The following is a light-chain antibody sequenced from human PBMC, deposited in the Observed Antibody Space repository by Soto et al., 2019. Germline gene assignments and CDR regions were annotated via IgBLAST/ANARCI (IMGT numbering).Light chain of an antibody. V-gene: IGKV1-5*01. CDR1: HSISSW. CDR2: DAS. CDR3: QHYNSYSEA. J-gene: IGKJ1*01. Sequence: DIQMTQSPSTLSAFVGDRVTLTCRASHSISSWLAWYQQKPGKAPKLLIYDASTLQTGVPLRFSGSGSGTEFTLTVNGLQPDDFATYYCQHYNSYSEAFGQGTKVELK.